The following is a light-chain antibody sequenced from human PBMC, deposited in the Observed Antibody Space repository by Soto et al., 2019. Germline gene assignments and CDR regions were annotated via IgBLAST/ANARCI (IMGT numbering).Light chain of an antibody. Sequence: EIVMTQSPATLSVSPGERATLSCRVSQSVSSNLAWYQQKPGQAPRLLIYGASTRATGIPARFSGGGSGTEFTLTISSPQSEDFAVYYCQHYNNWPPWTFGQGTKVEIK. CDR2: GAS. CDR3: QHYNNWPPWT. CDR1: QSVSSN. J-gene: IGKJ1*01. V-gene: IGKV3-15*01.